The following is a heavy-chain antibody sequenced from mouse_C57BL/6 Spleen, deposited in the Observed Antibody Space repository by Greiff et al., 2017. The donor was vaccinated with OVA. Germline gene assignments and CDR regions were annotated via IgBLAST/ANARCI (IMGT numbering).Heavy chain of an antibody. J-gene: IGHJ1*03. V-gene: IGHV2-2*01. CDR1: GFSLTSYG. CDR2: IWSGGST. CDR3: ARRPLSSLWYFDV. Sequence: QVQLKESGPGLVQPSQSLSITCTVSGFSLTSYGVHWVRQSPGKGLEWLGVIWSGGSTDYNAAFISRLSISKDNSKSQVFFKMNSLQADDTAIYYCARRPLSSLWYFDVWGTGTTVTVSS. D-gene: IGHD1-1*01.